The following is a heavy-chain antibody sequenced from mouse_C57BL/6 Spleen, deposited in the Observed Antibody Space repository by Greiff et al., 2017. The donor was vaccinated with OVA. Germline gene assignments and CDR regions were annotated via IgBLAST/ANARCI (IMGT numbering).Heavy chain of an antibody. D-gene: IGHD2-1*01. CDR3: ALAGNYDAMDY. CDR2: INPSSGYT. V-gene: IGHV1-7*01. J-gene: IGHJ4*01. CDR1: GYTFTSYW. Sequence: QVQLQQPGTELVKPGASVKLSCKASGYTFTSYWMHWVKQRPGQGLEWIGYINPSSGYTKYNQKFKDKATLTADKSSSTAYMQLSSLTYEDSAVYYCALAGNYDAMDYWGQGTSVTVSS.